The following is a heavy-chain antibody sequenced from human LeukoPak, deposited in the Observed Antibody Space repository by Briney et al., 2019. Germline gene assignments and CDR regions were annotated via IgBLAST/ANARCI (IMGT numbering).Heavy chain of an antibody. D-gene: IGHD1-26*01. Sequence: GESLRLSCAASGFTFSSYSMNWVRQAPGKGLEWVSYISSSSTYIYYADSVKGRVTISRDNAKNSLYLQMNSLRAEDTAVYYCAREIVGGTSYWGQGTLVTVSS. J-gene: IGHJ4*02. V-gene: IGHV3-21*01. CDR3: AREIVGGTSY. CDR1: GFTFSSYS. CDR2: ISSSSTYI.